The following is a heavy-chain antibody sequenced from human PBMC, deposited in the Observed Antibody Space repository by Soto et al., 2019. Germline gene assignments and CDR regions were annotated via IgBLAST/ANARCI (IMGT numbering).Heavy chain of an antibody. CDR1: GFTFSSYA. D-gene: IGHD6-6*01. J-gene: IGHJ6*02. CDR3: AIPIAARVYYYFGTYV. CDR2: ISGSGGST. V-gene: IGHV3-23*01. Sequence: GGSLRLSCAASGFTFSSYAMSWVRQAPGKGLEWVSAISGSGGSTYYADSVKGRFTISRDNSKNTLYLQMNRLRAEDTAVYYCAIPIAARVYYYFGTYVWGQGTTLTASS.